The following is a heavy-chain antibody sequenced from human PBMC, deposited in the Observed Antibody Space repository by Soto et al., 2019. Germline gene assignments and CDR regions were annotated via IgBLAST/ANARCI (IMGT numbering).Heavy chain of an antibody. D-gene: IGHD2-21*01. J-gene: IGHJ1*01. Sequence: ASVKVSCTASGYTFTSYGISWVRHAPGQGLEWMGWISAYNGNTNYAQKLQGRVTMTTDTSTSTAYMELRSLSSDDTAVYYCPRDLGSVARSRAFQHWGQGTQVTAPQ. CDR3: PRDLGSVARSRAFQH. V-gene: IGHV1-18*01. CDR2: ISAYNGNT. CDR1: GYTFTSYG.